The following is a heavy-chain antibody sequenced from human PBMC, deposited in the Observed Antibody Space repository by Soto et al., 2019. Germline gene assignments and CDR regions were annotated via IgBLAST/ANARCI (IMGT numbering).Heavy chain of an antibody. CDR3: ARVPSYYYDSSGYFFGASSMDV. Sequence: PSETLSLTCTVSGGSISSGDYYWSWIRQPPGKGLEWIGYIYYSGSTYYNLSLKSRVTISVDTSKNQFSLKLSSVTAADTAVYYCARVPSYYYDSSGYFFGASSMDVWGQGTTVTVSS. D-gene: IGHD3-22*01. CDR2: IYYSGST. CDR1: GGSISSGDYY. V-gene: IGHV4-30-4*01. J-gene: IGHJ6*02.